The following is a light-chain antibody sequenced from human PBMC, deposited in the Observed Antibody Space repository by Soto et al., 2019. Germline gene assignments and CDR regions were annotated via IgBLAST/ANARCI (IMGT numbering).Light chain of an antibody. CDR2: VAS. J-gene: IGKJ2*01. Sequence: DIQMTQSPSSVSASVGERVNITCRASQGIDNWLAWYQQKPGKAPKLLIYVASNLQSGVPSRFSGSGSGTEFTLTISRLQPEDFATYSCQQAKSFPFTFGQGTKVDIK. V-gene: IGKV1-12*01. CDR1: QGIDNW. CDR3: QQAKSFPFT.